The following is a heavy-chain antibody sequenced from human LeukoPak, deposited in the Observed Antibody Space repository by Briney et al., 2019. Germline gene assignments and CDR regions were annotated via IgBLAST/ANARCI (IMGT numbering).Heavy chain of an antibody. D-gene: IGHD1-26*01. CDR3: AKDVRVGGGGMDV. CDR1: GFXFSTYA. J-gene: IGHJ6*02. V-gene: IGHV3-23*01. Sequence: GGSLRLSCAASGFXFSTYAMNWVRQAPGKGLEWVSLISDSGANKHYADSVKGRFTISRDNSKNTLSLQMNSLRAEDTAVYYCAKDVRVGGGGMDVWGQGTPVTVSS. CDR2: ISDSGANK.